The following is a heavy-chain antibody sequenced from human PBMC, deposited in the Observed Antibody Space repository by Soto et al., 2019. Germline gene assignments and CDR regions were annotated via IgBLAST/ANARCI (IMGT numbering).Heavy chain of an antibody. CDR2: ISPFNGNT. V-gene: IGHV1-18*01. CDR3: AKGDGIVAATDAFDS. CDR1: GYTCTNYG. Sequence: QVQLVQSGAEVKRPGASVKVSCKASGYTCTNYGISWVRQAPGQGLEWMGWISPFNGNTNYAHKLKGRVAMTTDTSTSTAYLELRSLRSDDTAVYYCAKGDGIVAATDAFDSWGQGTMVTASS. J-gene: IGHJ3*02. D-gene: IGHD5-12*01.